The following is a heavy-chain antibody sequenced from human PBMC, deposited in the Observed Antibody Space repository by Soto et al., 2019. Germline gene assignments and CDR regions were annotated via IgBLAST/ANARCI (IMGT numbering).Heavy chain of an antibody. D-gene: IGHD3-3*01. Sequence: PGGSLRLACAASGFTFSSYAMSWVRQAPGKGLEWVSAISGSGGSTYYADSVKGRFTISRDNSKNTLYLQMNSLRAEDTAVYYSAKDFLARSSYDFWSGYYLPWGQGTLVTVSS. CDR2: ISGSGGST. CDR1: GFTFSSYA. V-gene: IGHV3-23*01. J-gene: IGHJ4*02. CDR3: AKDFLARSSYDFWSGYYLP.